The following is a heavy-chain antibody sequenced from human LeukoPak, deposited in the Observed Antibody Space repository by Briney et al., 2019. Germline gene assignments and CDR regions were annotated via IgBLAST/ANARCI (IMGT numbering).Heavy chain of an antibody. CDR2: INPSGGST. Sequence: ASVKVSCKASGYTLTSHYIHRVQQAPGQGLEWMGTINPSGGSTTYAQKFQGRVTMTRDMSTTTVYMELSSVRSEDTAVYYCARDQDLQYYFVYWGQGTLVTVSS. CDR1: GYTLTSHY. J-gene: IGHJ4*02. D-gene: IGHD2-15*01. V-gene: IGHV1-46*01. CDR3: ARDQDLQYYFVY.